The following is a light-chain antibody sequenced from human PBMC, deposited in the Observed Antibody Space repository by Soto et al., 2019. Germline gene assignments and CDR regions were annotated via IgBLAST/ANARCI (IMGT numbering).Light chain of an antibody. Sequence: DIVMTQSPLSLPVTPGEPASISCRSSQSLLHSDGYNYLDWYLQKPGQSPRLLIYLTSKRVSWVPDRFSGSRSGKEFIPKISRVEAEDVGVYYWMQGLQTLPTFGPGTKVHIK. CDR2: LTS. J-gene: IGKJ3*01. V-gene: IGKV2-28*01. CDR1: QSLLHSDGYNY. CDR3: MQGLQTLPT.